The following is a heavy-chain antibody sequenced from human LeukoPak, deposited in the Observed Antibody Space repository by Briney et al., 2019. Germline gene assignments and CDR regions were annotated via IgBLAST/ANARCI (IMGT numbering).Heavy chain of an antibody. Sequence: KPSQTLSLTCAISGDSVSSNSAAWNWIRQSPSRGLEWLGRTYYRSKWYNDYAVSVKSRITINPDTSKNQFSLQLNSVTPEDTAVYYCARDLLGDYELLVYYYYGMDVWGQGTTVTVSS. D-gene: IGHD4-17*01. V-gene: IGHV6-1*01. CDR1: GDSVSSNSAA. J-gene: IGHJ6*02. CDR2: TYYRSKWYN. CDR3: ARDLLGDYELLVYYYYGMDV.